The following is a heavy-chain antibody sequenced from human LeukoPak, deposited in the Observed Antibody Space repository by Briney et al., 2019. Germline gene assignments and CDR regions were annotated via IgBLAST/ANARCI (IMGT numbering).Heavy chain of an antibody. CDR3: ARDRTYSFGSGSYRDYYYMDV. D-gene: IGHD3-10*01. V-gene: IGHV4-39*07. Sequence: PSETLSLTCTVSGGSISSSSYYWGWIRQPPGKGLEWIGSIYYSRSTYYNPSLKSRVTISVDTSKNQFSLKLSSVTAADTAVYFCARDRTYSFGSGSYRDYYYMDVWGKGTTVTISS. CDR1: GGSISSSSYY. J-gene: IGHJ6*03. CDR2: IYYSRST.